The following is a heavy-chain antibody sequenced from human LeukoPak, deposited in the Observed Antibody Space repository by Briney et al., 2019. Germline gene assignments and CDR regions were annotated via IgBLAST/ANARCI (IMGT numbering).Heavy chain of an antibody. CDR3: ARDRSGGSASVYY. D-gene: IGHD2-15*01. J-gene: IGHJ4*02. CDR1: GYTFTGYY. V-gene: IGHV1-2*02. Sequence: ASVKVSCKASGYTFTGYYIHWVRQTPGQGLEWMGWINPYSGGTNYAQKFQDRVTMIRDTSISTAYMELSRLRSDDVAKYYCARDRSGGSASVYYWGQGTLVTVSS. CDR2: INPYSGGT.